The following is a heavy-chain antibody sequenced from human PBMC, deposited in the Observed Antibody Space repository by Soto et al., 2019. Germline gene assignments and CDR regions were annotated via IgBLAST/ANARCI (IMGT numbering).Heavy chain of an antibody. J-gene: IGHJ4*02. CDR2: ISSSSSTI. CDR3: ARDLVNYYDSSGQKNFDY. V-gene: IGHV3-48*02. D-gene: IGHD3-22*01. CDR1: GFTFSSYS. Sequence: GGSLRLSCAASGFTFSSYSMNVVRQAPGKGLEWVSYISSSSSTIYYADSVKGRFTISRDNAKNSLYLQMNSLRDEDTAVYYCARDLVNYYDSSGQKNFDYWGQGTLVTFSS.